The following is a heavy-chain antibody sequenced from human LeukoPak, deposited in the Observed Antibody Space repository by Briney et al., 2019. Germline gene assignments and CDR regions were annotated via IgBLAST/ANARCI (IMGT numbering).Heavy chain of an antibody. D-gene: IGHD5-18*01. CDR1: GYTFTAYY. Sequence: ASVKVSCKASGYTFTAYYMHWVRQAPGQGPEWMGWINPNSGGTSYAQKFQGRVTMTRDTSISTAYMELTRRTSDDTAVYYCARDGYTFGDNWFDPWAREPWSPSPQ. J-gene: IGHJ5*02. CDR2: INPNSGGT. V-gene: IGHV1-2*02. CDR3: ARDGYTFGDNWFDP.